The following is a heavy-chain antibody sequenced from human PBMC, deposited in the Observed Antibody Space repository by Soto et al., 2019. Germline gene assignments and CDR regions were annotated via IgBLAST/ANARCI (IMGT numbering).Heavy chain of an antibody. CDR3: ARESYYYDSSGYFDY. Sequence: SETLSLTCTVSGGSISSYYWSWIRQPPGKGLEWIGYIYYSGSTNYNPSLKSRVTISVDTSKNQFSLKLSSVTAADTAVYYCARESYYYDSSGYFDYWGQGTLVTSPQ. CDR2: IYYSGST. D-gene: IGHD3-22*01. J-gene: IGHJ4*02. CDR1: GGSISSYY. V-gene: IGHV4-59*01.